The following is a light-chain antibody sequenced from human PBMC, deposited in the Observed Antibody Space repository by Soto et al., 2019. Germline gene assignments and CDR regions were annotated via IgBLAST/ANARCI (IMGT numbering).Light chain of an antibody. CDR1: QSVSNNY. V-gene: IGKV3-20*01. CDR2: GAS. J-gene: IGKJ1*01. CDR3: QQYGSSGM. Sequence: EIVLTHSPGTLSLSPGERATLSCMASQSVSNNYLAWYQQKPGQAPRLLIYGASNRATGIPDRFSGSGSGTDFTLTISRLEPEDFAVYYCQQYGSSGMFGQGTKV.